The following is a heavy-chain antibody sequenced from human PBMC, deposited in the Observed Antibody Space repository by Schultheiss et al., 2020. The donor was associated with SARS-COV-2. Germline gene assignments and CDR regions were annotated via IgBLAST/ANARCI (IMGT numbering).Heavy chain of an antibody. CDR2: INPNSGGT. CDR3: ARDQKIQGGYSYGKGGMDV. V-gene: IGHV1-2*06. CDR1: GYTFTSYD. Sequence: ASVKVSCKASGYTFTSYDINWVRQATGQGLEWMGRINPNSGGTNYAQKFQGRVTMTRDTSISTAYMELSRLRSDGTAVYYCARDQKIQGGYSYGKGGMDVWGQGTTVTVSS. J-gene: IGHJ6*02. D-gene: IGHD5-18*01.